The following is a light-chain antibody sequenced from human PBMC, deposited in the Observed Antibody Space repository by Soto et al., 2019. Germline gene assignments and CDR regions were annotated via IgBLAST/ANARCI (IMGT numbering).Light chain of an antibody. CDR1: NIGSKG. Sequence: SYELTQPPSVSVAPGTTARITCGGNNIGSKGVHWYQQKPGQAPVLVIYYDSDRPSGIPERFSGSNTGNTATLTISRVEAGDEADYYCQVWDSSSDHPVFGVGTKLTVL. V-gene: IGLV3-21*04. CDR3: QVWDSSSDHPV. CDR2: YDS. J-gene: IGLJ2*01.